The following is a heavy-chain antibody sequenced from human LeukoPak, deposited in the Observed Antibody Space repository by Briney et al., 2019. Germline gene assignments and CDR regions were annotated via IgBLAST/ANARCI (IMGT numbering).Heavy chain of an antibody. J-gene: IGHJ3*02. CDR2: INPNSGGT. V-gene: IGHV1-2*02. Sequence: ASVKVSCKASGYTFTGYYMHWVRQAPGQGLEWMGWINPNSGGTNYAQKSQGRVTMTRDTSISTAYMELSRLTSDDTAVYYCARVPNDAFDMWGQGTMVTVSS. CDR3: ARVPNDAFDM. CDR1: GYTFTGYY.